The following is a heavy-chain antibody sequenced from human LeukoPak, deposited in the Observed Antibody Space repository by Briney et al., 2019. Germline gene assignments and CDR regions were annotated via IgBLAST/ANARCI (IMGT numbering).Heavy chain of an antibody. Sequence: PSQTLSLTCTVSGVSISGYYSSWIPQTPGEGLEWIGDIYTRVRTNYNPSLKTRVTLSVDTSKNQFSLKLSSVTAADTAVYYCARGEYYCSGSYYTPGFGYYGMDVWGQGTTVTVSS. V-gene: IGHV4-4*09. CDR3: ARGEYYCSGSYYTPGFGYYGMDV. CDR2: IYTRVRT. J-gene: IGHJ6*02. D-gene: IGHD3-10*01. CDR1: GVSISGYY.